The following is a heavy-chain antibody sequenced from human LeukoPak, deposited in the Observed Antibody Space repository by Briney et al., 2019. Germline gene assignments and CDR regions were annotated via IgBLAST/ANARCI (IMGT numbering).Heavy chain of an antibody. D-gene: IGHD5-24*01. CDR2: FDPEDGET. V-gene: IGHV1-24*01. Sequence: ASVKVSCKVSGYTLTELSMHWVRQAPGKGLEWMGGFDPEDGETIYAQKFQGRVTITADESTSTAYMELSSLRSEDTAVYYCARDRGGYNQNAFDIWGQGTMVTVSS. CDR3: ARDRGGYNQNAFDI. J-gene: IGHJ3*02. CDR1: GYTLTELS.